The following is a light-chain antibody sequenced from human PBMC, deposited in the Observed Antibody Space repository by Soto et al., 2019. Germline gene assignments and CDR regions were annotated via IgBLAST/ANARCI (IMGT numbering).Light chain of an antibody. CDR3: AAWEDSLSGLV. V-gene: IGLV1-47*01. CDR2: SNN. Sequence: QSVLTQPPSASGTPGQRVTISCSGRTSSIGSNYVYWYQQLQGPAPKLVIFSNNQRPSGVPDRFSGSKSGTSAPLAISGLRSEDEADYHCAAWEDSLSGLVFGGGTKLTVL. J-gene: IGLJ2*01. CDR1: TSSIGSNY.